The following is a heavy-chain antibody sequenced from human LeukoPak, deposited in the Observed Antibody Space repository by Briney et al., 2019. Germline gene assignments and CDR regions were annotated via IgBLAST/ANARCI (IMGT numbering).Heavy chain of an antibody. D-gene: IGHD6-19*01. CDR1: GGSFSGYY. CDR3: AGGKQWRSSFDY. Sequence: PSETLSLTCAVYGGSFSGYYWSWIRQPPGKGLEWIGEINHSGSTNYNPSLKSRVTISVDTSKNQFSLKLNSVTAADTAVYYCAGGKQWRSSFDYWGQGTLVTVSS. V-gene: IGHV4-34*01. J-gene: IGHJ4*02. CDR2: INHSGST.